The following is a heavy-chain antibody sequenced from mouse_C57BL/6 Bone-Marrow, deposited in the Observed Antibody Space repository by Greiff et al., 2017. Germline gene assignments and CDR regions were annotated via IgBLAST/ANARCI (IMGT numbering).Heavy chain of an antibody. Sequence: QVQLQQSGPELVKPGASVKISCKASGYSFTSYYIHWVKQRPGQGLEWIGWIYPGSGNTKYNEKFKGKATLTADTSSSTAYMQLSSLTSEDSAVYYCARGSYYDSRRGFFAYWGQGTLVTVSA. V-gene: IGHV1-66*01. CDR2: IYPGSGNT. CDR1: GYSFTSYY. J-gene: IGHJ3*01. CDR3: ARGSYYDSRRGFFAY. D-gene: IGHD2-4*01.